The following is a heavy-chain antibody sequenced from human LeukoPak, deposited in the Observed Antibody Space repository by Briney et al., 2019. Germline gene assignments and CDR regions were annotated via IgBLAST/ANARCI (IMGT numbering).Heavy chain of an antibody. J-gene: IGHJ4*02. CDR3: ARDRVRGNSNPFFNY. CDR2: IYYSGTT. D-gene: IGHD4-11*01. Sequence: SETLSLTCTVSGGSVSSGTYYWSWIRPPPGKGLEWVGYIYYSGTTNYNPSLKSRVTISVDTSKNQFSLKLSSVTAADTAVYYCARDRVRGNSNPFFNYWGQGTLVTVSS. V-gene: IGHV4-61*01. CDR1: GGSVSSGTYY.